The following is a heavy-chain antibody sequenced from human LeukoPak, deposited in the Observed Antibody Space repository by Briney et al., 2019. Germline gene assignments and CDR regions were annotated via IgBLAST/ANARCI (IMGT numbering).Heavy chain of an antibody. CDR3: ARVRYCSGGSCYSYNWFDP. V-gene: IGHV4-30-4*08. CDR1: GGSISSGNYY. D-gene: IGHD2-15*01. CDR2: IYYSGST. J-gene: IGHJ5*02. Sequence: PSETLSLTCTVSGGSISSGNYYWSWIRQPPGKGLEWIGYIYYSGSTYYNPSLKSRVTISVDTSKTQFSLKLSSVTAADTAVYYCARVRYCSGGSCYSYNWFDPWGQGTLVTVSS.